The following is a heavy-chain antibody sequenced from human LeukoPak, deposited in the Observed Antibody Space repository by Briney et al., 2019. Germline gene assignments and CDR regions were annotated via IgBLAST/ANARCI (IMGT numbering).Heavy chain of an antibody. CDR2: IYYGGST. V-gene: IGHV4-39*01. CDR3: AGVRGIISRNWFDP. Sequence: SETLSLTRTVSGGSISTSNYYWGWIRQPPGKGLEWIGTIYYGGSTYYNPSLKSRVTISVDTSKNQFSLKLSSVTAADTAVYFCAGVRGIISRNWFDPWGHGTLVTVSS. D-gene: IGHD3-10*01. J-gene: IGHJ5*02. CDR1: GGSISTSNYY.